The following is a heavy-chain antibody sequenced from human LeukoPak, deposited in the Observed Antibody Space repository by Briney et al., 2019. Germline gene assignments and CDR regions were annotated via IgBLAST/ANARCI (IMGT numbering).Heavy chain of an antibody. CDR2: IIPIFGTA. CDR1: GGTFSSYV. D-gene: IGHD3-16*01. V-gene: IGHV1-69*13. CDR3: ASGVATYYYYGMDV. Sequence: SVKVSCKASGGTFSSYVIIWVRQAPGQGLEWIGGIIPIFGTANYAQKFQGRVTITADESTSTAYMELSSLRSEDTAVYYCASGVATYYYYGMDVWGQGTTVIVSS. J-gene: IGHJ6*02.